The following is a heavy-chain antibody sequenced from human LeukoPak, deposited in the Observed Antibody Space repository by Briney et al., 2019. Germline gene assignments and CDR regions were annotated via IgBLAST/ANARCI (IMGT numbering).Heavy chain of an antibody. V-gene: IGHV3-33*01. CDR1: GFTFSSYG. CDR3: ARRDLDAFDI. CDR2: IWYDRGST. Sequence: GGSLRLSCAASGFTFSSYGMHWVRQAPGKGLEWVALIWYDRGSTYYVDSVKGRFTISRDNFKNTLYLQMNSLRAEDTAVYYCARRDLDAFDIWGQGTMVTVSS. J-gene: IGHJ3*02.